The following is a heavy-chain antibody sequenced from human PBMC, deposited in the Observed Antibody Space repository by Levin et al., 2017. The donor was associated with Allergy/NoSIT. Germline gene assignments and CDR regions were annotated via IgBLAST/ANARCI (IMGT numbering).Heavy chain of an antibody. V-gene: IGHV3-9*01. CDR2: ISWNSGSI. CDR1: GFTFDDYA. CDR3: AKDFIKDTPGIAAADMALDY. D-gene: IGHD6-13*01. Sequence: GGSLRLSCAASGFTFDDYAMHWVRQAPGKGLEWVSGISWNSGSIGYADSVKGRFTISRDNAKNSLYLQMNSLRAEDTALYYCAKDFIKDTPGIAAADMALDYWGQGTLVTVSS. J-gene: IGHJ4*02.